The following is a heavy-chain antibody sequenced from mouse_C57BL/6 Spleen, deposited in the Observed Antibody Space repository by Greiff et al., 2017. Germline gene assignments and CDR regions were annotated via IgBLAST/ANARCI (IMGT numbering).Heavy chain of an antibody. CDR1: GYTFTSYW. CDR2: INPSNGGT. D-gene: IGHD1-1*01. CDR3: ARYYAYYYAMDY. Sequence: VQLQQPGTELVKPGASVKLSCKASGYTFTSYWMHWVKQRPGQGLEWIGNINPSNGGTNYNEKFKSKATLTVDKSSSTAYMQLSSLASADSAVYYCARYYAYYYAMDYWGQGTSVTVSS. J-gene: IGHJ4*01. V-gene: IGHV1-53*01.